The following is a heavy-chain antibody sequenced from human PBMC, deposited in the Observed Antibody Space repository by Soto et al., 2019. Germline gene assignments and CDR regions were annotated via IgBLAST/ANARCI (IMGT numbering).Heavy chain of an antibody. J-gene: IGHJ4*02. Sequence: QVQLQESGGGLVKPSQTLPLTCTVSGGSISSGGYYWSWIRQHPGKVLEWFGYIYYSGSTYYNPSLRSRVSISVDTSKNQFSLKLSSVTAADTAVYYCARSPEATVTAFDYWGQGTLVTVSS. CDR3: ARSPEATVTAFDY. D-gene: IGHD4-17*01. CDR2: IYYSGST. CDR1: GGSISSGGYY. V-gene: IGHV4-31*03.